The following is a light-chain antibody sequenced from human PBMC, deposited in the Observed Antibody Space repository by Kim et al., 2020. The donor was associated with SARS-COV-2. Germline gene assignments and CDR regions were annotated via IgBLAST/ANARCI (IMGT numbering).Light chain of an antibody. Sequence: PASISCRSSQSVLHSNGYNYLDWYLQKPGQSPQLLIYLGSNRVSGVPDRFSGSGSGTDFTPKISRVEAEDVGIYYCMQALHTPPTFGGGTKVEIK. CDR3: MQALHTPPT. CDR1: QSVLHSNGYNY. CDR2: LGS. V-gene: IGKV2-28*01. J-gene: IGKJ4*01.